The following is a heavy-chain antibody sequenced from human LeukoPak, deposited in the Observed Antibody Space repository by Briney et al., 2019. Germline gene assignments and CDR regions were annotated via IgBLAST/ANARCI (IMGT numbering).Heavy chain of an antibody. V-gene: IGHV4-61*02. CDR1: GGSITSGTYY. D-gene: IGHD2-8*01. CDR3: AKPDGWNIVL. Sequence: SETLSLTCSVSGGSITSGTYYWDWIRQPAGKGLEWIGRIYTSGVTNYNPSLKSRVTMSVDTSKNQFSLKLSSVTAADTAVYYCAKPDGWNIVLWGQGTLVTVSS. J-gene: IGHJ4*02. CDR2: IYTSGVT.